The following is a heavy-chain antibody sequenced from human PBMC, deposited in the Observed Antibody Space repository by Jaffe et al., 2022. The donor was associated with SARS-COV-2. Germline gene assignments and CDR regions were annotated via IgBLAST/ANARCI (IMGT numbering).Heavy chain of an antibody. Sequence: EVQLVESGGGLVKPGGSLRLSCAASGFTFSNAWMSWVRQAPGKGLEWVGRIKSKTDGGTTDYAAPVKGRFTISRDDSKNTLYLQMNSLKTEDTAVYYCTTASSRYGDYDYWGQGTLVTVSS. V-gene: IGHV3-15*01. J-gene: IGHJ4*02. D-gene: IGHD4-17*01. CDR3: TTASSRYGDYDY. CDR1: GFTFSNAW. CDR2: IKSKTDGGTT.